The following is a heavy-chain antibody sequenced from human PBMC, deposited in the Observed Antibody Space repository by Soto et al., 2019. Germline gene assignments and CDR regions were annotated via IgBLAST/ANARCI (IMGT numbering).Heavy chain of an antibody. CDR1: GFTFSGSA. CDR2: IISKANSYAT. V-gene: IGHV3-73*01. CDR3: TRSLATMIVKLQEYYFDY. D-gene: IGHD3-22*01. J-gene: IGHJ4*02. Sequence: XGSLRLSFAAAGFTFSGSAMHWVRQASGKGLDWVGRIISKANSYATAYAASVKGRFTISRDDSKNTAYLQMNSLKTEDTAVYYCTRSLATMIVKLQEYYFDYWGQGTLVTVSS.